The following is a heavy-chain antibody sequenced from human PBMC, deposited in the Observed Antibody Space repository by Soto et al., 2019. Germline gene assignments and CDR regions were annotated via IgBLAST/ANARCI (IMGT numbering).Heavy chain of an antibody. D-gene: IGHD2-15*01. V-gene: IGHV3-23*01. J-gene: IGHJ3*02. Sequence: PGGSLRLSCAASGFTFSSYAMSWVRQAPGKGLEWVSAISGSGGSTCYADSVKGRFTISRDNSKNTLYLQMNSLRAEDTAVYYCAKSPENKRIVVVVAAPDDAFDIWGQGTMVTVSS. CDR3: AKSPENKRIVVVVAAPDDAFDI. CDR1: GFTFSSYA. CDR2: ISGSGGST.